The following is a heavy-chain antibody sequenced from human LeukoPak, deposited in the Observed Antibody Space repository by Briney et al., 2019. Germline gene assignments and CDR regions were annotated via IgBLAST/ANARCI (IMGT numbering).Heavy chain of an antibody. Sequence: GGSLRLSCAASGLTFSSYTMHWVRQAPGKGLEYVSGISSNGGSTYHANSVKGRFTISRDNSKNTLYLQMGSLKNEDMAVYHCARDGYRITMVRGVPNYYYYYYMDVWGKGTTVTVSS. CDR2: ISSNGGST. V-gene: IGHV3-64*01. D-gene: IGHD3-10*01. CDR1: GLTFSSYT. J-gene: IGHJ6*03. CDR3: ARDGYRITMVRGVPNYYYYYYMDV.